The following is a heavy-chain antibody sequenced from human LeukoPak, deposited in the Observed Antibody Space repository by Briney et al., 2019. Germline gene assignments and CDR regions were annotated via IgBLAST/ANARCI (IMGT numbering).Heavy chain of an antibody. CDR1: GFTFTTYD. CDR2: ISRDSAYM. V-gene: IGHV3-21*01. D-gene: IGHD6-6*01. CDR3: ARDDASTARASGMDV. Sequence: GGSLRLSCTASGFTFTTYDMNWVRQAPGKGLEWVSYISRDSAYMYLADSVKGRFTISRDNAKNSLYLQMNSLRGEDTAVYYCARDDASTARASGMDVWGKGTTVTVSS. J-gene: IGHJ6*04.